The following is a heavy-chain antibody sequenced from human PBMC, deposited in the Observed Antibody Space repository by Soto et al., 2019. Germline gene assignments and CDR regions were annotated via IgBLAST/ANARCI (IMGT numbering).Heavy chain of an antibody. D-gene: IGHD6-13*01. Sequence: SQTLSLTCTVSGGSISSYYWSWIRQPPGKGLEWIGYIYYSGSTNYNPSLKSRVTISVDTSKNQFSLKLSSVTAADTAVYYCARLWGIAAAGPLYDYWGQGTLVTVSS. J-gene: IGHJ4*02. V-gene: IGHV4-59*08. CDR3: ARLWGIAAAGPLYDY. CDR1: GGSISSYY. CDR2: IYYSGST.